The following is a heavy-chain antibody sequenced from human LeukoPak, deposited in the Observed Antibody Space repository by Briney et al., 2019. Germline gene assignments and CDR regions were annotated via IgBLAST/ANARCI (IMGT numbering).Heavy chain of an antibody. Sequence: GGSLRLSCAASGITFSRYSMNWVRQAPGKGLEWVSSISTSSSYIYYADSVKGRFTISRHNAKNSLYPQMNSLRAEDTAVYYCASETKRGYSYGSPTDAFDIWGQGTMVTVSS. V-gene: IGHV3-21*01. J-gene: IGHJ3*02. D-gene: IGHD5-18*01. CDR3: ASETKRGYSYGSPTDAFDI. CDR1: GITFSRYS. CDR2: ISTSSSYI.